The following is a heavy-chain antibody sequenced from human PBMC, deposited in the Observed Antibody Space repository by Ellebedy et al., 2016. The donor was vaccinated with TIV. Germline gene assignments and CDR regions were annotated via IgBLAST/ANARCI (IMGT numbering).Heavy chain of an antibody. V-gene: IGHV4-34*01. CDR2: VNHSGST. Sequence: SETLSLXCAVYGGSFSGYQWSWIRQPPGKGLEWIGEVNHSGSTKYNPSLKSRLTISVDRSKNQFSLRLRSMTAADTAVYYCTRGLIAVADTFFFDSWGQGTLVTVSP. CDR3: TRGLIAVADTFFFDS. CDR1: GGSFSGYQ. J-gene: IGHJ4*02. D-gene: IGHD6-19*01.